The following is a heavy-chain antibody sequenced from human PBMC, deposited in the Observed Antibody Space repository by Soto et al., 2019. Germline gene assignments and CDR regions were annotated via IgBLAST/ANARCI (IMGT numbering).Heavy chain of an antibody. CDR2: IYQGLSI. CDR3: AGQGGYFFAY. Sequence: PSATLSLTRAVYSGSFSGYYWRCIRQPPWQGLEWIVEIYQGLSIIYNPSLERRVTVSGDSSKNQFSLKLPSVTAADTAVYYCAGQGGYFFAYWGLGTLVTVSS. D-gene: IGHD3-9*01. CDR1: SGSFSGYY. J-gene: IGHJ4*02. V-gene: IGHV4-34*01.